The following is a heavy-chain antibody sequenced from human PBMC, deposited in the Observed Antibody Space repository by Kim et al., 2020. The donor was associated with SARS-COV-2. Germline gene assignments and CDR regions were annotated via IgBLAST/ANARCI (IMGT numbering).Heavy chain of an antibody. CDR3: ARRRTYYDILTGPTDQGM. J-gene: IGHJ6*01. Sequence: SETLSLTCTVSDDSISSYYWSWIRQPPGKGLEWIGYTHYSGSTNYNPSLKSRVTISVDTSKNQFSLKVTSVTAADTAVYYCARRRTYYDILTGPTDQGM. D-gene: IGHD3-9*01. V-gene: IGHV4-59*08. CDR1: DDSISSYY. CDR2: THYSGST.